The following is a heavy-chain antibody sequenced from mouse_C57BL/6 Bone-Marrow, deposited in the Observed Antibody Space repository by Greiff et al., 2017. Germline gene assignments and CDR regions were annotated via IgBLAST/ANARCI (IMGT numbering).Heavy chain of an antibody. CDR2: IDPETGGT. D-gene: IGHD1-1*01. J-gene: IGHJ2*01. V-gene: IGHV1-15*01. Sequence: VQLQQSGAELVRPGASVTLSCKASGYTFTDYEMHWVKQTPVHGLEWIGAIDPETGGTAYNQKFKGKAILTADKSSSTAYMELRSLTSEDSAVYYCTREIYYYGSFDYWGQGTTLTVSS. CDR1: GYTFTDYE. CDR3: TREIYYYGSFDY.